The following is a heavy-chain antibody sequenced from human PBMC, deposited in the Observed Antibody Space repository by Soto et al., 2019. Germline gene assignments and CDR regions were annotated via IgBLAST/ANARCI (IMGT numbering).Heavy chain of an antibody. D-gene: IGHD1-26*01. V-gene: IGHV3-30-3*01. Sequence: GGSLRLSCAASGFIFSSYTMHWVRQAPGKGLEWVGVITYDGSNQYYADSVKGRFTISRDNSRNMLFLQMNSLRPDDTAVYYCARDPSGSYHDFDYWGQGTLVTVSS. J-gene: IGHJ4*02. CDR2: ITYDGSNQ. CDR1: GFIFSSYT. CDR3: ARDPSGSYHDFDY.